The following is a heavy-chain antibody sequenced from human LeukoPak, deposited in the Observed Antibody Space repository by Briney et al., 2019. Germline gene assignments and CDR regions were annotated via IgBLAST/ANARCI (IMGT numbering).Heavy chain of an antibody. J-gene: IGHJ4*02. CDR3: ARGGGLEDFDY. Sequence: SQTLSLTCAISGDSVSSNRVCSNWIRQPPSRCLECLGRTYYMSKWYNDYAVSVKGRITINPDTSKNQFSLQLKFVTPEDTAVYYCARGGGLEDFDYWGRGTLVTVSS. V-gene: IGHV6-1*01. CDR1: GDSVSSNRVC. D-gene: IGHD3-10*01. CDR2: TYYMSKWYN.